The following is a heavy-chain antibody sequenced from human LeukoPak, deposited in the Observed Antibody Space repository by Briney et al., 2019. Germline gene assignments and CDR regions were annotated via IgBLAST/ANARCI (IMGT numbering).Heavy chain of an antibody. CDR3: ARGENSKTYPVSGY. Sequence: PGKALRLSCAACGFTFSSYGMHWVRQAPGKGLEGVAVISYDGSSKYYIDSVKGRFTISRDNSKNTLYLQMNSLRAEDTAVYYCARGENSKTYPVSGYWGQGTLVTVSS. V-gene: IGHV3-30*03. J-gene: IGHJ4*02. D-gene: IGHD2/OR15-2a*01. CDR1: GFTFSSYG. CDR2: ISYDGSSK.